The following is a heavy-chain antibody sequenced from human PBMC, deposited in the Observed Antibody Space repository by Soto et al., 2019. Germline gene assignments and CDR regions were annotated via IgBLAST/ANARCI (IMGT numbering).Heavy chain of an antibody. CDR1: GGSISSGGYY. D-gene: IGHD3-3*01. CDR2: IYYSGST. V-gene: IGHV4-31*03. Sequence: SETLSLTCTVSGGSISSGGYYWSWIRQHPGKGLEWIGYIYYSGSTYYNPSLKSRVTISVDTSKNQFSLKLSSVTAADTAVYYCARGNGLDFWSGYWNYYGMDVWGQGTTVTVSS. J-gene: IGHJ6*02. CDR3: ARGNGLDFWSGYWNYYGMDV.